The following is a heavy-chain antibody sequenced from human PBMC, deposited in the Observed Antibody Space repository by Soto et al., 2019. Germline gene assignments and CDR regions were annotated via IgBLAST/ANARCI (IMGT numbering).Heavy chain of an antibody. CDR2: ISYSGST. V-gene: IGHV4-30-4*01. Sequence: QVQLQESGPGLVKPSETLSLTCTVSGGSISSGEYYWTWIRQPPGKGLEWIGYISYSGSTHYSPSLKCRVVIPVDTSKTPFSLTLASVSAEDTAVYYCARTSLTILGPTNDYYAMGVWGLGTTVTVSS. J-gene: IGHJ6*02. D-gene: IGHD3-3*01. CDR1: GGSISSGEYY. CDR3: ARTSLTILGPTNDYYAMGV.